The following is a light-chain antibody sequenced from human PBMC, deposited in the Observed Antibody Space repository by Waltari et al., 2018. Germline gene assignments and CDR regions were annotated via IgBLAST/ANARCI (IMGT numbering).Light chain of an antibody. V-gene: IGKV3-11*01. CDR2: DAS. Sequence: EIVLTRSPATLSLSPGERATLSCRASQTVRSYLAWYQQKPGQAPRLLIFDASSRATGILAKFSGSGSGTDFTLTVSNLEPEDFAVYYCQQRSNWPYTFGQGTRVEIK. CDR1: QTVRSY. J-gene: IGKJ2*01. CDR3: QQRSNWPYT.